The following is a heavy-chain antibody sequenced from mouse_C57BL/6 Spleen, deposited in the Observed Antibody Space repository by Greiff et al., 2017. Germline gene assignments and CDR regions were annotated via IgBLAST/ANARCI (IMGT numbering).Heavy chain of an antibody. CDR2: IYPRSGNT. CDR1: GYTFTSYG. J-gene: IGHJ2*01. Sequence: QVQLQQSGAELARPGASVKLSCKASGYTFTSYGISWVKQRTGQGLEWIGEIYPRSGNTYYNEKFKGKATLTADKSSSTAYMELRSLTSEDSAVYFCARLYSYYGSSWDFDYWGQGTTLTVSS. CDR3: ARLYSYYGSSWDFDY. D-gene: IGHD1-1*01. V-gene: IGHV1-81*01.